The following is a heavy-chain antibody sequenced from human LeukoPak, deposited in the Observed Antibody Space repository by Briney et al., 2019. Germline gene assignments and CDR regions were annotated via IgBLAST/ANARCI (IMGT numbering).Heavy chain of an antibody. CDR1: GGSFSGYY. CDR3: ARGKYCSSTSCPAPLDY. Sequence: SETLSLTCAVYGGSFSGYYWSWIRQPPGKGLEWMGEINHSGSTNYNPSLKSRVTISVDTSKNQFSLKLSSVTAADTAVYYCARGKYCSSTSCPAPLDYWGQGTLVTVSS. V-gene: IGHV4-34*01. D-gene: IGHD2-2*01. J-gene: IGHJ4*02. CDR2: INHSGST.